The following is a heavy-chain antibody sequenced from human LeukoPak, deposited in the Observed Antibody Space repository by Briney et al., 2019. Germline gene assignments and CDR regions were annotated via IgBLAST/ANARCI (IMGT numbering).Heavy chain of an antibody. CDR1: GGSFSGYY. V-gene: IGHV4-34*01. J-gene: IGHJ6*03. D-gene: IGHD6-13*01. CDR2: INHSGST. CDR3: ARGHIAAAGTIYYMDV. Sequence: SETLSLTCAVYGGSFSGYYWSWIRQPPGKGLEWIGEINHSGSTNYNPSLKSRVTISVDTSKHQFSLKLSSVTAADTAVYYCARGHIAAAGTIYYMDVWGKGTTVTVSS.